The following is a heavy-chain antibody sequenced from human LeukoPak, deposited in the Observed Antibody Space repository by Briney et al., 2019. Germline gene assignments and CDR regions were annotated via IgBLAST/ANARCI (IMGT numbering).Heavy chain of an antibody. J-gene: IGHJ4*02. V-gene: IGHV3-23*01. Sequence: GGSLRLSCAASGFSFSSYAMNWVRQAPGKGLEWVSSISGSGDNTYYAESVKGRFTISTDNSKNTLFLQMNSLRAEDTAVFYCAKRSGYTTGWFFDFWGQGTLVTVSS. D-gene: IGHD6-19*01. CDR3: AKRSGYTTGWFFDF. CDR2: ISGSGDNT. CDR1: GFSFSSYA.